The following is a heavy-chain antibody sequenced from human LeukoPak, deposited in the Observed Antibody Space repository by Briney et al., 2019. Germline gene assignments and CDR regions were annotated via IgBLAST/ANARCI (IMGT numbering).Heavy chain of an antibody. Sequence: GVSLRLSCAASGFTFSSYSMNWVRQAPGKGLEWVSYISSSSSTIYYADSVKGRFTISRDNAKNSLYLQMNSLRDEDTAVYYCARESRSSSTNAFAFDIWGQGTMVTVSS. V-gene: IGHV3-48*02. CDR1: GFTFSSYS. D-gene: IGHD6-6*01. CDR2: ISSSSSTI. CDR3: ARESRSSSTNAFAFDI. J-gene: IGHJ3*02.